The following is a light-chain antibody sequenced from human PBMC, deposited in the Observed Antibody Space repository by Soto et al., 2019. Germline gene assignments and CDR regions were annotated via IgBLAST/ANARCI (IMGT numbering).Light chain of an antibody. CDR1: SSDVGSYNL. CDR3: CSYGAGSTFV. Sequence: QSALTQPASVSGSPGQSITISCTRTSSDVGSYNLVSWYQKHPDKAPKLLIYEGSKRPSGVSSRFSGSKSGNTASLTISGLQTEDEADYYCCSYGAGSTFVFGTGTRSPS. CDR2: EGS. V-gene: IGLV2-23*03. J-gene: IGLJ1*01.